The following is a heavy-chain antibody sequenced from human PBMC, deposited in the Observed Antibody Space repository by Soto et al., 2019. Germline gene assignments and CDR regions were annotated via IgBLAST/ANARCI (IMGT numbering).Heavy chain of an antibody. CDR2: IYYSGST. J-gene: IGHJ4*02. CDR1: GGSISSGGYY. D-gene: IGHD3-10*01. Sequence: LSLTCTVSGGSISSGGYYWSWIRQHPGKGLEWIGYIYYSGSTYYNPSLKSRVTISVDTSKNQFSLKLSSVTAADTAVYYCARAGWFGELSGLNYWGQGTLVTVSS. V-gene: IGHV4-31*03. CDR3: ARAGWFGELSGLNY.